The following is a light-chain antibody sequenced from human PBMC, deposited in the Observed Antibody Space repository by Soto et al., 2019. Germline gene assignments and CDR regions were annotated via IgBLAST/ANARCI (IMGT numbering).Light chain of an antibody. J-gene: IGLJ1*01. CDR2: DVN. V-gene: IGLV2-14*03. CDR1: SSDVGSYDY. Sequence: QSALTQPASLSGSPGQSITFYCTGTSSDVGSYDYVSWHQQHPGKAPKLIIYDVNNRPSGVPSRFSGSKSGNTASLIISGLQTEDEADYYCCAYSTSGTHVFGTG. CDR3: CAYSTSGTHV.